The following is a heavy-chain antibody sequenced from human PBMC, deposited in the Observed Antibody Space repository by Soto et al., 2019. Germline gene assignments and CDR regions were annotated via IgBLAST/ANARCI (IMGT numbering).Heavy chain of an antibody. CDR1: GYTFTSYG. V-gene: IGHV1-18*01. CDR3: ARSKGYRGVVVTAAIDY. J-gene: IGHJ4*02. CDR2: ISAYNGNT. D-gene: IGHD2-21*02. Sequence: QVQLVQSGAEVKKPGASVKVSCKASGYTFTSYGISWVRQAPGQGLEWMGWISAYNGNTNYAQKLQGSVTMTTDTSTSTAYMELRSLRSDDTAVYYCARSKGYRGVVVTAAIDYWGQGTLVTVSS.